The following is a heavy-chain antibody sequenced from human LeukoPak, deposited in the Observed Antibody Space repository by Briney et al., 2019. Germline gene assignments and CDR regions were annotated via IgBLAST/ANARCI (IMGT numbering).Heavy chain of an antibody. CDR3: ARDSYCSSTNCYSLEYFQH. J-gene: IGHJ1*01. Sequence: GGSLRLSCAASGFTFSSYSMNWVRQAPGKGLEWVSSISSSSSYIYYADSVKGRFTISRDNAKNSLYLQMNRLRAEDTAVYYCARDSYCSSTNCYSLEYFQHWGQGTLVTVSS. V-gene: IGHV3-21*01. CDR2: ISSSSSYI. CDR1: GFTFSSYS. D-gene: IGHD2-2*01.